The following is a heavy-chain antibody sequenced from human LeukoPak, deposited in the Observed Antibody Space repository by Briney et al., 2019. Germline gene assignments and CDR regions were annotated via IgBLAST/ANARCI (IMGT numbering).Heavy chain of an antibody. Sequence: PGGSLRLSCAASEFTFSSYVMHWVRQAPGKGLEWVAIISYDGSNEYYADSVKGRFTISRDNAKNSLYLQMNSLRAEDTAVYYCARDHQYSSSWYGDAFDIWGQGTMVTVSS. CDR2: ISYDGSNE. D-gene: IGHD6-13*01. V-gene: IGHV3-30*04. CDR1: EFTFSSYV. J-gene: IGHJ3*02. CDR3: ARDHQYSSSWYGDAFDI.